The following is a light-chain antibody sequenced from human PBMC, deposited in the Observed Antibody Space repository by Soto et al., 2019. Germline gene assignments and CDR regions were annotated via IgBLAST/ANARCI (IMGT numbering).Light chain of an antibody. J-gene: IGLJ1*01. V-gene: IGLV1-51*01. CDR1: NSNIGNNF. CDR3: GTWDSSLSVYV. CDR2: DNN. Sequence: QSVLTQPPSVSAAPGQKVTISCSGGNSNIGNNFVSWYQQLPGTAPRLLIYDNNKRPSGIPDRFSGSKSGTSATLGISGLQTGDEADYYCGTWDSSLSVYVVGTGTKV.